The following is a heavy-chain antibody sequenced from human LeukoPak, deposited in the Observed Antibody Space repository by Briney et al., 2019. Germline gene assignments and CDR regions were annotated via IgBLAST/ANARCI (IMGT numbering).Heavy chain of an antibody. Sequence: PGGSLRLSCAASGFTFSSYAMSWVRQAPGKGLEWVSSISDSGGRTYHADSVKGRFTISRDNSKNTLFLQMNSLRAEDTAVYYCAKDSAKKYDDYWGQGTLVTVSS. CDR3: AKDSAKKYDDY. V-gene: IGHV3-23*01. CDR2: ISDSGGRT. D-gene: IGHD2/OR15-2a*01. CDR1: GFTFSSYA. J-gene: IGHJ4*02.